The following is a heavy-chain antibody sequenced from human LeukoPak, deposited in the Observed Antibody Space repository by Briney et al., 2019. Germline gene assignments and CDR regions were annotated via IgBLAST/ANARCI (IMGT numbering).Heavy chain of an antibody. D-gene: IGHD4-17*01. CDR1: GFTFSNYW. CDR3: ASLMTAVTIPDY. V-gene: IGHV3-21*01. J-gene: IGHJ4*02. Sequence: PGGSLRLSCAASGFTFSNYWMNWIRQAPGKGLEWVSSITTSSSHIYYAGSVKGRFTISRDNAKNSLYLQMNSLRAEDTAVYFCASLMTAVTIPDYWGQGTLVTVSS. CDR2: ITTSSSHI.